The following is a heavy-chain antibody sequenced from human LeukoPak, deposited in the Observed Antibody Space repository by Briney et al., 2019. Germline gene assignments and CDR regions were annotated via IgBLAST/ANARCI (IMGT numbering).Heavy chain of an antibody. Sequence: SETLSLTCSVSGGSASSYYWSWIRQSPGKGLEWIGYIHNSGRTNYNPSLKSRVTGFVDTSKNQVSLRLSSVTAADTAVYYCARHGTISSESYFDYWGQGALVTVSS. CDR3: ARHGTISSESYFDY. CDR1: GGSASSYY. CDR2: IHNSGRT. V-gene: IGHV4-59*08. J-gene: IGHJ4*02. D-gene: IGHD1-14*01.